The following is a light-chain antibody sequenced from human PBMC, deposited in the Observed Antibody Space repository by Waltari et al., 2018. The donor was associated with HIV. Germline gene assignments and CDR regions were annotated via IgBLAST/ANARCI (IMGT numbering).Light chain of an antibody. J-gene: IGKJ1*01. CDR2: STS. V-gene: IGKV1-9*01. CDR3: QQRSNWWT. CDR1: RRIRGG. Sequence: DVQVTQSPSYLSASVGDTINITCRASRRIRGGLAWYQQKPGRAPDLLIYSTSRLQDGVPSRFVGSVSGTDFTLTISSLEPEDFAVYYCQQRSNWWTFGQGTKVEIK.